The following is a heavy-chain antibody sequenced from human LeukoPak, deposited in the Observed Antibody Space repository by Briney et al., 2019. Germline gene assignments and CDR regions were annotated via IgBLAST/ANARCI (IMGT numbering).Heavy chain of an antibody. CDR2: IYTSGST. D-gene: IGHD6-19*01. CDR1: GGSISSSSYY. CDR3: ARSGYSSGWYTDY. V-gene: IGHV4-61*02. J-gene: IGHJ4*02. Sequence: PSETLSLTCTVSGGSISSSSYYWGWIRQPAGKGLEWIGRIYTSGSTNYNPSLKSRVAISVDTSKNQFSLKLSSVTAADTAVYYCARSGYSSGWYTDYWGQGTLVTVSS.